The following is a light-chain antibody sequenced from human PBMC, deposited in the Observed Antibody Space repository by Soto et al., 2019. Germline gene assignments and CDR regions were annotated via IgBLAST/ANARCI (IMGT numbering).Light chain of an antibody. CDR2: AAS. CDR1: QGISSY. J-gene: IGKJ4*01. CDR3: QQHSNWPLT. Sequence: EIVLTQSPATLSLSPGEGVTLSCRASQGISSYLLWYQQKPGQPPRLLIYAASNRATGIPARFSGSGSGTDFTLTISSLEPEDFAVYYCQQHSNWPLTFGGGTKV. V-gene: IGKV3-11*01.